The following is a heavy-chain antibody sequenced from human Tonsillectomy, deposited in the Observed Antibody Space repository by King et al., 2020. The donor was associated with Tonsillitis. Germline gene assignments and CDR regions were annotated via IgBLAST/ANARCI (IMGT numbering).Heavy chain of an antibody. J-gene: IGHJ3*02. D-gene: IGHD4-17*01. CDR2: IDPSDSYT. V-gene: IGHV5-10-1*03. CDR3: ARWGVRGKGDYVGQDS. Sequence: QLVQSGAEVKKPGESLRVSCKGSGYTFTSYWISWVRQMPGQGLEWMGRIDPSDSYTNYSPSFQGHVTIAADKSISTAYLQWSSLKASDTAMYYCARWGVRGKGDYVGQDSRGQRTMVTLSS. CDR1: GYTFTSYW.